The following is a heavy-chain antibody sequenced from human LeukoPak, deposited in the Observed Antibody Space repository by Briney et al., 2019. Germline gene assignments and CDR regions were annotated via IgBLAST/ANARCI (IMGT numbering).Heavy chain of an antibody. CDR1: GFTFSNAW. CDR2: IKGKTDGAAA. V-gene: IGHV3-15*01. Sequence: GGSLRLSCTASGFTFSNAWMSWVRQAPGKGLEWVGRIKGKTDGAAADYAAPVKGRFSISTDDSRDTLYLQMRGLKTEDAAVYYCNTEHNWGHGTLVTVSS. CDR3: NTEHN. J-gene: IGHJ4*01. D-gene: IGHD2-21*01.